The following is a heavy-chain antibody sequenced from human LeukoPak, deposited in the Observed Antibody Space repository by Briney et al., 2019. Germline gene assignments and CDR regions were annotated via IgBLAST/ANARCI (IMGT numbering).Heavy chain of an antibody. J-gene: IGHJ3*02. CDR2: IYYSGST. Sequence: SETLSLTCTVSVGSISSYYWSWIRQPPGKGLEWIGYIYYSGSTNYNPSLKSRVTISVHTSKNQFSLKLSSVTAADTAVYYCARAVNFDWLRVQVAFDIWGQGTMVTVSS. V-gene: IGHV4-59*01. CDR3: ARAVNFDWLRVQVAFDI. D-gene: IGHD3-9*01. CDR1: VGSISSYY.